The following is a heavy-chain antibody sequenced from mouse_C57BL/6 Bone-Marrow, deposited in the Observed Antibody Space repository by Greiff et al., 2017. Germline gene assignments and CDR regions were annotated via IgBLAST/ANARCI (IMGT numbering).Heavy chain of an antibody. CDR2: FHPYNDDT. CDR3: ARSSTFFYYFDY. J-gene: IGHJ2*01. CDR1: GYTFTTYP. V-gene: IGHV1-47*01. D-gene: IGHD5-1*01. Sequence: QVHVKQSGAELVKPGASVKMSCKASGYTFTTYPIEWMKQNHGKSLEWIGNFHPYNDDTKYNEKFKGKATLTVEKSSNTVYLELSRLTYDDSAVYYCARSSTFFYYFDYWGQGTTLTVSS.